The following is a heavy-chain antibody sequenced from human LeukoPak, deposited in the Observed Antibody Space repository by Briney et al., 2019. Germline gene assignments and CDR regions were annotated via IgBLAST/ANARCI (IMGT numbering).Heavy chain of an antibody. CDR1: GYTFTSYG. V-gene: IGHV1-18*01. J-gene: IGHJ3*02. CDR3: ASEKGYCSGGSCYRGLYAFDI. Sequence: ASVTLSCTASGYTFTSYGISWVRQAPGQGLEWVGWISAYNGHTNYAQKLQGRVTMTTDTSTSTGYMELRSLRSDDTAVYCCASEKGYCSGGSCYRGLYAFDIWGQGTMVTVSS. D-gene: IGHD2-15*01. CDR2: ISAYNGHT.